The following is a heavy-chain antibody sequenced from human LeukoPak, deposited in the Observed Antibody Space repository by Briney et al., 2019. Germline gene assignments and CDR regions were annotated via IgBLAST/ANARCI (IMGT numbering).Heavy chain of an antibody. V-gene: IGHV4-4*07. Sequence: PSETLSLTRTVSGGSISSYYWSWIRQPAAKGLEWIGRIYTSGSTNYNPSLKSRVTISVDKSKNQFSLKLSSVTAADTAVYYCARVGSSSSFYYYYYMDVWGKGTTVTVSS. CDR1: GGSISSYY. CDR3: ARVGSSSSFYYYYYMDV. D-gene: IGHD6-6*01. CDR2: IYTSGST. J-gene: IGHJ6*03.